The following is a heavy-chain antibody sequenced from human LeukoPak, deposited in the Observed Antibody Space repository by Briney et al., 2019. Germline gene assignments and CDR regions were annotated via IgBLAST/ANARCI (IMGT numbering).Heavy chain of an antibody. CDR1: GYTFTNYG. J-gene: IGHJ4*02. V-gene: IGHV1-18*01. CDR2: ISAYNGNT. D-gene: IGHD3-3*01. Sequence: ASVKVSCKASGYTFTNYGLSWVRQAPGQGLEWMGWISAYNGNTNYAQKLQGRVTMTTDTCTSTAYMELRSLRSDDTAVYYCAREMGDDFWSGYYYFDYWGQGTLVTVSS. CDR3: AREMGDDFWSGYYYFDY.